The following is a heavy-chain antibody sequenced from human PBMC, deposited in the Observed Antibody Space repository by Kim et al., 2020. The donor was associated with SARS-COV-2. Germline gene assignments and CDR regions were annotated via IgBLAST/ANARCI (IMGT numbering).Heavy chain of an antibody. D-gene: IGHD2-15*01. Sequence: AASVKGRFTISRDNSQNPLYLQMNSLRAEDTAVYYCARARGGNYYYGLDVWGQGTTVTVSS. V-gene: IGHV3-30*01. J-gene: IGHJ6*02. CDR3: ARARGGNYYYGLDV.